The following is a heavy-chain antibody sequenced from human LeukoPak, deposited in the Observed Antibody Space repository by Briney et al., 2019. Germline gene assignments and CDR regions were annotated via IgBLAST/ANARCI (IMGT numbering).Heavy chain of an antibody. CDR3: AKDREATYLWGLLDY. J-gene: IGHJ4*02. CDR2: IVGSGGTT. D-gene: IGHD5-24*01. Sequence: GGSLRLSCAASGFTFSTYAMSWVRQAPGKGREWVSAIVGSGGTTYYADFVKGRFTISRDNSKNTLHLQMSSLRAEDTAIYYCAKDREATYLWGLLDYWGQGTLVTVSS. CDR1: GFTFSTYA. V-gene: IGHV3-23*01.